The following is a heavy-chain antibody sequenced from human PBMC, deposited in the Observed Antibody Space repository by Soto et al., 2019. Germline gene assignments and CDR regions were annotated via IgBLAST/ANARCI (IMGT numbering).Heavy chain of an antibody. CDR1: GGSISNSTYY. Sequence: KPSETPSLTCTVSGGSISNSTYYWGWIRQPPGKGLEWIGNIYYSGGTYDNPSLKSRVTISEDTSKNQFSLKLSSVTAADTAVYYCARSSYDSSAYSYAYFDYWGQGTLVTVSS. CDR3: ARSSYDSSAYSYAYFDY. CDR2: IYYSGGT. V-gene: IGHV4-39*01. D-gene: IGHD3-22*01. J-gene: IGHJ4*02.